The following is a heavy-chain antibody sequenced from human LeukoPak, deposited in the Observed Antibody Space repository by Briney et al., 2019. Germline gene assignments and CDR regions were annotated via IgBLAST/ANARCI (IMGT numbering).Heavy chain of an antibody. D-gene: IGHD4-17*01. J-gene: IGHJ5*02. V-gene: IGHV3-33*08. CDR1: GFTFSSYG. Sequence: HPGGSLRLSCAASGFTFSSYGMHWVRQAPGKGLEWVAFIRYDGSNKYYADSVKGRFTISRDDAKNSLSLQMNNLRAEDTALYYCVRGRDYVGVAASLDLWGRGTLVTVS. CDR2: IRYDGSNK. CDR3: VRGRDYVGVAASLDL.